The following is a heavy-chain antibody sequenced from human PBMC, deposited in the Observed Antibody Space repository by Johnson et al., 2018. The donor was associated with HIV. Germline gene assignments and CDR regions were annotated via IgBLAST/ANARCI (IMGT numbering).Heavy chain of an antibody. J-gene: IGHJ3*02. CDR3: ARDSDQYSSGWYEQLDAFDI. D-gene: IGHD6-19*01. V-gene: IGHV3-66*01. Sequence: VQLVESGGGLIQPGGSLRLSCAASGFTVSSNYMSWVRQAPGKGLEWVSVIYSGGSTYYADSVKGRFTISRDNSKNTLYLQMNSLRPEDTAVYYCARDSDQYSSGWYEQLDAFDIWGQGTMVTVSS. CDR2: IYSGGST. CDR1: GFTVSSNY.